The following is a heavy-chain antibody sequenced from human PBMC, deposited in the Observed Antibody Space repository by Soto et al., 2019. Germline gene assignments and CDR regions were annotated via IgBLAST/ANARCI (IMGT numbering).Heavy chain of an antibody. Sequence: SVKVSCKTSGGTFSSFAISWVRQAPGQGLEWMGGIIPIFETANYAQKFQGRVTITADEITGTAYMELRSLRSEDTGVYYCARDLEVVVLGVDHYYYYGMDVWGQGXTVTVYS. CDR1: GGTFSSFA. CDR2: IIPIFETA. J-gene: IGHJ6*02. V-gene: IGHV1-69*13. D-gene: IGHD2-15*01. CDR3: ARDLEVVVLGVDHYYYYGMDV.